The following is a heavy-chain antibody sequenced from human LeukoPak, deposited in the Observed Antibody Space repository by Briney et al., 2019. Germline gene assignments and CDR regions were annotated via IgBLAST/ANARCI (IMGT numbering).Heavy chain of an antibody. D-gene: IGHD6-6*01. V-gene: IGHV3-21*01. CDR2: ISSSSSYI. CDR1: GFTFSSYS. J-gene: IGHJ4*02. CDR3: ARDRYSSSYMVDY. Sequence: GGSLRLSCAASGFTFSSYSMNWVRQAPGKGLEWVSSISSSSSYIYYADSVKGRFTISRDNAKNTLYLQMNSLRAEDTAVYYCARDRYSSSYMVDYWGQGTLVTVSS.